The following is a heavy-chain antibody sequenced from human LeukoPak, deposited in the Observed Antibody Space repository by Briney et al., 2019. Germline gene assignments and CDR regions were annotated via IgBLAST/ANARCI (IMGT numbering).Heavy chain of an antibody. J-gene: IGHJ4*02. CDR2: ISAYNGNT. Sequence: ASVKVSCKASGYTFTSYGISWVRQAPGQGLEWMGWISAYNGNTNYAQKLQGRVTMTTDTSTSTAYMELRSLRSDDTAVYYCARDPGYCTNGVCYTDRYYFDYWGQGTLVTVSS. CDR3: ARDPGYCTNGVCYTDRYYFDY. V-gene: IGHV1-18*01. CDR1: GYTFTSYG. D-gene: IGHD2-8*01.